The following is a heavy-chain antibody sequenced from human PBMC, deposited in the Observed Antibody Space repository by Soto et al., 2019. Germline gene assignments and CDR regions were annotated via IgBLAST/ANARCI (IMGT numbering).Heavy chain of an antibody. CDR1: GGSFSGYY. D-gene: IGHD3-10*01. CDR3: AREKYRGPKTHSYYGMDV. J-gene: IGHJ6*02. V-gene: IGHV4-34*12. Sequence: QGQLQQWGAGLLKPAETLSLTCAIYGGSFSGYYWSWIRQPPGKGLEWIGQIIHSGGTSYNPSLKTRVSISLDTSNHQFSLRLSSVTAADTAVYFCAREKYRGPKTHSYYGMDVWGQGTTVTVSS. CDR2: IIHSGGT.